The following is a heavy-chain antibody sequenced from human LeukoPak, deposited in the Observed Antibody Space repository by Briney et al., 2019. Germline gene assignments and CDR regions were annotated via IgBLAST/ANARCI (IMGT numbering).Heavy chain of an antibody. V-gene: IGHV3-23*01. CDR2: ISGSGDTT. D-gene: IGHD3-22*01. Sequence: GGSLRLSCAASGFIFSSYAMNWVRQAPGKGLEWVSVISGSGDTTYYADSVKGRFTISRDNSKNTLYLQMNSLRAEDTAVYYCAREGYYDSSGYLGVFDYWGQGTLVTVSS. CDR1: GFIFSSYA. CDR3: AREGYYDSSGYLGVFDY. J-gene: IGHJ4*02.